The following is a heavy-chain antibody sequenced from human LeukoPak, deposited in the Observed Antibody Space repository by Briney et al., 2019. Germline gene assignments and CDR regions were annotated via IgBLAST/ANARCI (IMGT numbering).Heavy chain of an antibody. CDR2: ISSSSSTI. V-gene: IGHV3-48*01. D-gene: IGHD3-3*01. CDR1: GFTFSSYS. CDR3: ARGSRGLTIFGVVPRFINAFDI. J-gene: IGHJ3*02. Sequence: PGGSLRLSCAASGFTFSSYSMNWVRQAPGKGLEWVSYISSSSSTIYYADSVKGRFTISRDNAKNSLYLQMNSLRAEDTAVYYCARGSRGLTIFGVVPRFINAFDIWGQGTMVTVSS.